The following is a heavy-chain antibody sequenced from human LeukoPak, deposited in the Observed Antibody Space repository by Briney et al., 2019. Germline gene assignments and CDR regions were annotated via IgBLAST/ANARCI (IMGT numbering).Heavy chain of an antibody. Sequence: GGSLRLSCAASGFTFSNYAMSWVRQAPGKGLEWVSAITGSGTSTYYADSVKGRFTISRDNSKNTLYLQMNSLGAEDTAVYYCAKDLWDYYGSGSYNGGNDYWGQGALVTVSS. CDR3: AKDLWDYYGSGSYNGGNDY. J-gene: IGHJ4*02. V-gene: IGHV3-23*01. D-gene: IGHD3-10*01. CDR1: GFTFSNYA. CDR2: ITGSGTST.